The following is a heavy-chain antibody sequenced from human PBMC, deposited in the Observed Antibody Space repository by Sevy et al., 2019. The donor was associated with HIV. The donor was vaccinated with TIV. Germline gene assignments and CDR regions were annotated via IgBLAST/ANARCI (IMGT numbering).Heavy chain of an antibody. CDR2: FDPEDGET. V-gene: IGHV1-24*01. Sequence: ASVKVSCKVSGHTLNTLSMHWVRQAPGNGLEWMGSFDPEDGETIYAQKFQGRLTMTEDTATDTAYMDLSSLRSEDTAVYYCATTKDYYESSGSPFDHWGQGTLVTVSS. J-gene: IGHJ4*02. CDR3: ATTKDYYESSGSPFDH. D-gene: IGHD3-22*01. CDR1: GHTLNTLS.